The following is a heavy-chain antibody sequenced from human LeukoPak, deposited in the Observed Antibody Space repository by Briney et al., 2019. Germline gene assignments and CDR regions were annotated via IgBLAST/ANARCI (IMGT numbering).Heavy chain of an antibody. V-gene: IGHV4-34*01. D-gene: IGHD2-8*01. CDR3: ARGRWAYCTNGVCYTPFDY. Sequence: PSETLSLTCAVYGGSFSGYYWSWIRQPPGKGLEWIGEINHSGSTNYNPSLQSRVTISVDTSKNQFSLKLSSVTAADTAVYYCARGRWAYCTNGVCYTPFDYWGQGTLVTVSS. CDR2: INHSGST. J-gene: IGHJ4*02. CDR1: GGSFSGYY.